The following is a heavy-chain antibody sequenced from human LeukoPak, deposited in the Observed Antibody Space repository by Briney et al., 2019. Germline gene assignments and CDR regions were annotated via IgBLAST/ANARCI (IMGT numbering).Heavy chain of an antibody. D-gene: IGHD3-16*01. J-gene: IGHJ5*02. CDR1: GGSISSSSYY. V-gene: IGHV4-39*07. CDR3: ARDPSYGNNWFDP. Sequence: SETLSLTCTVSGGSISSSSYYWGWVRQPPGKGLEWIGSIYHSGSTYYNPSLKSRVTISVDTSKNQFSLKLSSVTAADMAVYYCARDPSYGNNWFDPWGQGTLVTVSS. CDR2: IYHSGST.